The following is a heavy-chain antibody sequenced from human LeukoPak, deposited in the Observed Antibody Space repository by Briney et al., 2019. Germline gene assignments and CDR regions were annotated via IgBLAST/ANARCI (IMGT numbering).Heavy chain of an antibody. CDR1: GFTFSSHW. J-gene: IGHJ5*02. V-gene: IGHV4-39*07. CDR3: ARDLYGVAAAGGQYNWFDP. Sequence: PGGSLRLSCAASGFTFSSHWMSWVRQPPGKGLEWIGSIYYSGSTYYNPSLKSRVTISVDTSKNQFSLKLSSVTAADTAVYYCARDLYGVAAAGGQYNWFDPWGQGTLVTVSS. D-gene: IGHD6-13*01. CDR2: IYYSGST.